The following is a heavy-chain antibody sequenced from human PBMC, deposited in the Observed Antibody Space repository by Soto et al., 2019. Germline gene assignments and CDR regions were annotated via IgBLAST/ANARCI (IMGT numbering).Heavy chain of an antibody. Sequence: VQLLESGGGLVRPGGSLRLSCAASGFTFSDYYMSWVRQTPGKGLEWVSYISGSGRTVYYRDSVKGRFTISRDNAKSSLDLHMNSLRAEDTAVYYCARYCSGGNCYADAFDVWGRGTMVTVSS. CDR1: GFTFSDYY. V-gene: IGHV3-11*01. CDR2: ISGSGRTV. D-gene: IGHD2-15*01. CDR3: ARYCSGGNCYADAFDV. J-gene: IGHJ3*01.